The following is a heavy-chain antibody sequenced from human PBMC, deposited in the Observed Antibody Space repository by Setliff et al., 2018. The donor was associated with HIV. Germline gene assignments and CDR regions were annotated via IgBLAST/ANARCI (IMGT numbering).Heavy chain of an antibody. Sequence: ASVKVSCKASGYTFTSYGISWVRQAPGQGLEWMGWISTYKGNTKYEQKFQGRVTMTTDTSKNQVSLKLRSVTAADTAVYYCARAYGFSSSSHYYYYYMDVWGKGTTVTV. CDR1: GYTFTSYG. V-gene: IGHV1-18*04. D-gene: IGHD6-6*01. J-gene: IGHJ6*03. CDR2: ISTYKGNT. CDR3: ARAYGFSSSSHYYYYYMDV.